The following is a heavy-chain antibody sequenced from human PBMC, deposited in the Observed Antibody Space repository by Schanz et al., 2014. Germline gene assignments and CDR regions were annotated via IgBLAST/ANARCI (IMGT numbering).Heavy chain of an antibody. CDR2: IGNGGVTI. Sequence: QVQLVDSGGGLVKPGGSLRLSCTASGFPFSDYFMAWIRQPPGRGLEWVSYIGNGGVTIYYADSVKGRFTISRDNSKNSPYLQMNSPRAEDTAVYYCARIGGSVFDYWAQGTLVTVSS. J-gene: IGHJ4*02. V-gene: IGHV3-11*01. D-gene: IGHD3-10*01. CDR3: ARIGGSVFDY. CDR1: GFPFSDYF.